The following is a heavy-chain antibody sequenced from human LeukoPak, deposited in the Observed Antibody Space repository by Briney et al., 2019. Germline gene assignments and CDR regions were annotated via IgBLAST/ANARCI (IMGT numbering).Heavy chain of an antibody. CDR3: ARDRKSGKYDAFDI. CDR1: GGSISSYY. V-gene: IGHV4-59*01. J-gene: IGHJ3*02. D-gene: IGHD1-26*01. Sequence: PSETLSLTCTVSGGSISSYYWSWIRQPPGKGLEWIGYIYYSGSTNYNPSLKSRVTISVDTSKNRFSLKLSSVTAADTAVYYCARDRKSGKYDAFDIWGQGTMATVSS. CDR2: IYYSGST.